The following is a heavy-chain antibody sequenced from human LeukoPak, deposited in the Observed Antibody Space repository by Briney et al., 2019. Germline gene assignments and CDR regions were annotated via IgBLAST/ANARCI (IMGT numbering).Heavy chain of an antibody. CDR2: MNPNSGNT. V-gene: IGHV1-8*02. Sequence: GASVKVSCKASGGTFSSYAISWVRQATGQGLEWMGWMNPNSGNTGYAQKFQGRVTMTRNTSISTAYMELSSLRSEDTAVYYCARGRGWELFDYWGQGTLVTVSS. D-gene: IGHD1-26*01. CDR3: ARGRGWELFDY. J-gene: IGHJ4*02. CDR1: GGTFSSYA.